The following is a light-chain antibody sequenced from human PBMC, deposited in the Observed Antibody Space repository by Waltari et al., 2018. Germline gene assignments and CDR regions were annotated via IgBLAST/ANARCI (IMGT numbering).Light chain of an antibody. Sequence: DVVMTQSPLSLPVTLGQPASFPFRFSQSLVYSEGNTYLSWFQQRPGQSPRRLIYKVSNRDSGVPDRFSGSGSGTEFTLKINRVEAEDVGVFYCMQGTHWPYTFGQGTKLEIK. V-gene: IGKV2-30*01. CDR1: QSLVYSEGNTY. CDR3: MQGTHWPYT. CDR2: KVS. J-gene: IGKJ2*01.